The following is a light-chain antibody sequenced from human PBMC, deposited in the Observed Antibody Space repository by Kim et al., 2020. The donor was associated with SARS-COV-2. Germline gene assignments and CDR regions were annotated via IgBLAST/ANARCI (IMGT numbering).Light chain of an antibody. CDR2: QDS. J-gene: IGLJ1*01. CDR3: QAWDSSTAV. CDR1: KLGDKY. V-gene: IGLV3-1*01. Sequence: VSPRQTANITCSGDKLGDKYACWYQQKPGQSPVLVIYQDSKRPSGIPERFSGSNSGNTATLTISGTQAMDEADYYCQAWDSSTAVFGTGTKVTVL.